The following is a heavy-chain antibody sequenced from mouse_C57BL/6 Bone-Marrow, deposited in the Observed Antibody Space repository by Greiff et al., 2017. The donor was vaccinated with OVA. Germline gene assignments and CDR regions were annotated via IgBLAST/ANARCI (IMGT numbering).Heavy chain of an antibody. CDR1: GYTFTDYY. Sequence: VQLQQSGAELVRPGASVKLSCKASGYTFTDYYINWVKQRPGQGLEWIARIYPGSGNTYYNEKFKGKATLTAEKSSSTAYMQLSSLTSEDSAVYVCAREEVYYYGSGDYWGQGTTLTVSS. D-gene: IGHD1-1*01. V-gene: IGHV1-76*01. J-gene: IGHJ2*01. CDR2: IYPGSGNT. CDR3: AREEVYYYGSGDY.